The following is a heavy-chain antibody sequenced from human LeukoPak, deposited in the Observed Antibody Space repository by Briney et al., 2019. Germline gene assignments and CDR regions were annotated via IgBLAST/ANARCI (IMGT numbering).Heavy chain of an antibody. J-gene: IGHJ3*02. CDR3: ARDDYGGNSHDAFDI. CDR1: GYTFTSNY. CDR2: INPSSGST. D-gene: IGHD4-23*01. Sequence: ASVKVSCKASGYTFTSNYIHWVRQAPGQGLEWMGIINPSSGSTSYAQKFQGRVTMTRDTSTSTAYMELSSRGSEDTAVYYCARDDYGGNSHDAFDIWGQGTVVTVSS. V-gene: IGHV1-46*01.